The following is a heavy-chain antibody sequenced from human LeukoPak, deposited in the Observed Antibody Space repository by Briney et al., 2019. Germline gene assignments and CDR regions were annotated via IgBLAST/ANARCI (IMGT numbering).Heavy chain of an antibody. V-gene: IGHV4-39*07. CDR3: ARGKQLVSPFDY. Sequence: SETLSLTCTVSGGSISSSSYYWGWIRQPPGKGLELIGSIYYSGSTYYNPSLKSRVTISVDTSKNQFSLKLSSVTAADTAVYYCARGKQLVSPFDYWGQGTLVTVSS. CDR1: GGSISSSSYY. CDR2: IYYSGST. D-gene: IGHD6-6*01. J-gene: IGHJ4*02.